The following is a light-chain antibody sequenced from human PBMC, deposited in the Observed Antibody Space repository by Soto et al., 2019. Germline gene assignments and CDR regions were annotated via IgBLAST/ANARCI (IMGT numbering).Light chain of an antibody. V-gene: IGKV3-20*01. CDR3: QHYGSSLLT. J-gene: IGKJ4*01. CDR1: ERVDGTN. Sequence: EIVLTQSPGTLSLSPGERPTLSCRASERVDGTNVAWYQQKVGQAPSLVIYGSSSRATGVPDRFSGSGSGTDFTLTIARLEPEDFAMYFCQHYGSSLLTFGGGTRVDIK. CDR2: GSS.